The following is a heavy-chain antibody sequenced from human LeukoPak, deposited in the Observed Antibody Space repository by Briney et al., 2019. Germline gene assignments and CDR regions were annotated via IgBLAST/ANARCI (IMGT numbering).Heavy chain of an antibody. D-gene: IGHD3-16*01. CDR1: GFSFSTYA. J-gene: IGHJ3*02. V-gene: IGHV3-23*01. Sequence: PGGSLRLSCVASGFSFSTYAMTWVRQAPGKGLEWVSFINSDGDSAYYADFVKGRFTISRDNSKNTLYLQMNSLRAEDTALYYCARRGSAFDIWGQGTMVTVSS. CDR2: INSDGDSA. CDR3: ARRGSAFDI.